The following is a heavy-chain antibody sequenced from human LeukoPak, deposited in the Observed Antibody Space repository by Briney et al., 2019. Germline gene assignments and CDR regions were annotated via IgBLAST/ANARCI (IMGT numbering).Heavy chain of an antibody. Sequence: GALVKVSCKVSGYTLTELSMHWARQAPGKGLEWMGGFDPEDGETIYAQKFQGRVTMTEDTSTDTAYMELSSLRSEDTAVYYCARDSEPPDGADYWGQGTLVTVSS. CDR2: FDPEDGET. V-gene: IGHV1-24*01. CDR1: GYTLTELS. D-gene: IGHD1-26*01. J-gene: IGHJ4*02. CDR3: ARDSEPPDGADY.